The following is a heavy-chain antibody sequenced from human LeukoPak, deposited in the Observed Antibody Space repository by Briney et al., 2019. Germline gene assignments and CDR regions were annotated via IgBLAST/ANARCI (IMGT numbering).Heavy chain of an antibody. Sequence: GGSLRLSCAASGFTFSSYWMSWVRQAPGKGLEWVAKIKQDGREKNYVDSVKGRFTISRDNAKNSLYLQMNSLRAEDTAVYYCARVTSSGWYQYNYYYYMDVWGKGTTVTVSS. J-gene: IGHJ6*03. D-gene: IGHD6-19*01. CDR2: IKQDGREK. V-gene: IGHV3-7*01. CDR1: GFTFSSYW. CDR3: ARVTSSGWYQYNYYYYMDV.